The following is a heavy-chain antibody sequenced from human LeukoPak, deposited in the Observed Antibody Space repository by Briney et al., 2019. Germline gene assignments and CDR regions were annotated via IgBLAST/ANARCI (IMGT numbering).Heavy chain of an antibody. J-gene: IGHJ4*02. Sequence: ASVKVSCXXSGYTFTGXXXXXXXQAAGQGXXXXXXINXNXGGTNYAXXFQGXVXXTXDXXITTAYMELNRLRSDDTAVYYCARGAAGRPYYFDYWGQGTLVTVSS. V-gene: IGHV1-2*02. CDR2: INXNXGGT. D-gene: IGHD1-26*01. CDR1: GYTFTGXX. CDR3: ARGAAGRPYYFDY.